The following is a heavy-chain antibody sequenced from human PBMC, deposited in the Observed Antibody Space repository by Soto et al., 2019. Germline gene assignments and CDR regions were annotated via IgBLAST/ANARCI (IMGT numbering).Heavy chain of an antibody. V-gene: IGHV4-30-2*01. Sequence: PSETLSLTCAVSGGSISSGGYSWSWIRQPPGKGLEWIGYIYHSGSTYYNPSLKNRDTISLDTSKNQLSMKLTYETATDTAINFCARLIPRTGNWFDPWGQGTLVTVSS. D-gene: IGHD3-10*01. CDR1: GGSISSGGYS. CDR2: IYHSGST. CDR3: ARLIPRTGNWFDP. J-gene: IGHJ5*02.